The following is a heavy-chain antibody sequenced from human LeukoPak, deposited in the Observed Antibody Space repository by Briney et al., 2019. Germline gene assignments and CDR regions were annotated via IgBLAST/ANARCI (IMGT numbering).Heavy chain of an antibody. CDR3: ASATSGTDAFDI. J-gene: IGHJ3*02. Sequence: SETLSLTCAVSGGSISSGGYSWSRIRQPPGKGLEWIGYIYHSGSTYYNPSLKSRVTISVDRSKNQFSLKLSSVTAADTAVYYCASATSGTDAFDIWGQGTMVTVSS. CDR2: IYHSGST. V-gene: IGHV4-30-2*01. D-gene: IGHD1-26*01. CDR1: GGSISSGGYS.